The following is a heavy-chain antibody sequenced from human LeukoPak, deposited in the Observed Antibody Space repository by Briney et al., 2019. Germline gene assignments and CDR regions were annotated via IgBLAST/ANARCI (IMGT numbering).Heavy chain of an antibody. Sequence: ASVKVSYKASGYTFTSYGISWVRQAPGQGLEWMGWISAYNGNTNYAQKLQGRVTMTTDTSTSTAYMELRSLRSDDTAVYYCARKPAANYYYYYMDIWGKGTTVTVSS. D-gene: IGHD2-2*01. V-gene: IGHV1-18*01. CDR2: ISAYNGNT. J-gene: IGHJ6*03. CDR3: ARKPAANYYYYYMDI. CDR1: GYTFTSYG.